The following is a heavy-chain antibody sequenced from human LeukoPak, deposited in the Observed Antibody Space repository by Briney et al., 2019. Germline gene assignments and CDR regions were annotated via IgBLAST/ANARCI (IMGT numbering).Heavy chain of an antibody. CDR1: GFTFSSYW. D-gene: IGHD6-19*01. V-gene: IGHV3-7*01. Sequence: PGGSLRLSCAASGFTFSSYWMSWVRQAPGKGLEWVANIKQDGSEKYYVDSVEGRFTISRDNAKNSLYLQMNSLRAEDTAVYYCARESSSGWYFTGYYYYGMDVWGQGTTVTVSS. CDR2: IKQDGSEK. CDR3: ARESSSGWYFTGYYYYGMDV. J-gene: IGHJ6*02.